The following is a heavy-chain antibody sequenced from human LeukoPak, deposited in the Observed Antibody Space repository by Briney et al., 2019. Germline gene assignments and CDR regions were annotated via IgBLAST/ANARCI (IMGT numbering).Heavy chain of an antibody. CDR2: IRYDGNIK. D-gene: IGHD3-22*01. J-gene: IGHJ4*02. CDR3: AKGRYYDSSGYPIDF. Sequence: GGSLRLPCAASGFTFNSYDMHWVRQAPGKGLEWVAFIRYDGNIKYFADSVKGRFTISRDTSKNTLYLQMNSLRAEDTAVYYCAKGRYYDSSGYPIDFWGQGTLVTVSS. CDR1: GFTFNSYD. V-gene: IGHV3-30*02.